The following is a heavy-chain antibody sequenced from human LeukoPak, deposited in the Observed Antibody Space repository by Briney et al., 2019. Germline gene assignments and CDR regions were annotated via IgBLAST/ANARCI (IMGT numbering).Heavy chain of an antibody. CDR1: GFTFSSYW. J-gene: IGHJ4*02. D-gene: IGHD5-18*01. CDR3: AKDILGTAMASGFDY. V-gene: IGHV3-9*01. Sequence: GGSLRLSCAASGFTFSSYWMHWVRQVPGKGLVWVSGISWNSGSIGYADSVKGRFTISRDNAKNSLYLQMNSLRAEDTALYYCAKDILGTAMASGFDYWGQGTLVTVSS. CDR2: ISWNSGSI.